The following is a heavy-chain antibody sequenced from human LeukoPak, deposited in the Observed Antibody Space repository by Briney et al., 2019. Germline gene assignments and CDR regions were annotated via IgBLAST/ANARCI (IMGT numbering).Heavy chain of an antibody. CDR1: GGSISSGSYY. Sequence: SETLSLTCTVSGGSISSGSYYWSWIRQPAGKGLERIGRIYTSGSTNYNPSLKSRVTISVDTSKNQFSLKLSSVTAADTAVYYCARGNFWSGYFDYWGQGTLVTVSS. V-gene: IGHV4-61*02. CDR2: IYTSGST. CDR3: ARGNFWSGYFDY. D-gene: IGHD3-3*01. J-gene: IGHJ4*02.